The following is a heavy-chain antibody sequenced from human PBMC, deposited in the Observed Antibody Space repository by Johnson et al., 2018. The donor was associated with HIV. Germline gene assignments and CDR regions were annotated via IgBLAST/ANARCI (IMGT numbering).Heavy chain of an antibody. CDR3: ARRSSYYAFDI. CDR2: ISWTSGSI. V-gene: IGHV3-9*01. CDR1: GFTVSSNY. J-gene: IGHJ3*02. D-gene: IGHD2-21*01. Sequence: VQLVESGGGVVQPGKSLTLSCAASGFTVSSNYMSWVRQAPGKGLEWVSGISWTSGSIGYADSVKGRFTISRYNDKNSLYLQMNSLRAEDTALYYCARRSSYYAFDIWGQGTMVTVSS.